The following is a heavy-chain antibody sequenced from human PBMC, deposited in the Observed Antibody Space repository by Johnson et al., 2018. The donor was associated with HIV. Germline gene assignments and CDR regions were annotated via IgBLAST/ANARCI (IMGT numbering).Heavy chain of an antibody. CDR1: GLSFSNFG. J-gene: IGHJ3*02. D-gene: IGHD6-19*01. Sequence: QVQLVESGGGVVQPGRSLRLSCVGSGLSFSNFGIHWVRQAPGKGLEWVAVISYDGSNKYYADSVKGRFTISRDNSKNTLYLQMNSLRAEDTAVYYCARDNGAVAVPEGAFDIWGQGTMVTVSS. CDR3: ARDNGAVAVPEGAFDI. CDR2: ISYDGSNK. V-gene: IGHV3-30*03.